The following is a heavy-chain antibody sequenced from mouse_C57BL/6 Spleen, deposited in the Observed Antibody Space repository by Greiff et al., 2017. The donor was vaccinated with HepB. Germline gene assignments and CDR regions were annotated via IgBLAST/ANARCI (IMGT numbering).Heavy chain of an antibody. CDR2: IYPGDGDT. D-gene: IGHD1-1*01. CDR3: ASADITTVVWDLDV. V-gene: IGHV1-80*01. J-gene: IGHJ1*03. CDR1: GYAFSSYW. Sequence: QVQLQQSGAELVKPGASVKISCKASGYAFSSYWMNWVKQRPGKGLEWIGQIYPGDGDTNYNGKFKGKATLTADKSSSTAYLQLSSLTSEDSAVYFCASADITTVVWDLDVWGTGTTVTVSS.